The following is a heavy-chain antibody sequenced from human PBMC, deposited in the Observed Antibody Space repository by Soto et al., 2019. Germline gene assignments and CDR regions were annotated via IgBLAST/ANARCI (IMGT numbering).Heavy chain of an antibody. Sequence: QVQLVQSGAEVKKPGASVKVSCKASGYTFTSYAMHWVRQAPGQRLEWMGWINAGNGNTKYSQKFQGRVTITRDTSTSSAYMELSSLRSEYTAVYDSASSFAEPAAIGYWGQGTLVTVSS. CDR1: GYTFTSYA. D-gene: IGHD2-2*02. J-gene: IGHJ4*02. V-gene: IGHV1-3*01. CDR2: INAGNGNT. CDR3: ASSFAEPAAIGY.